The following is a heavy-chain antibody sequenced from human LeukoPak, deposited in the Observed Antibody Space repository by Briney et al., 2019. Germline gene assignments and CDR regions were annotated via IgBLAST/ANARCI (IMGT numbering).Heavy chain of an antibody. CDR3: AKVTYDSLDHYY. J-gene: IGHJ4*02. Sequence: GGSLRLSCAASGFTFSSYAMSWVRQAPGKGLEWVSAISGSGGSTYYADSVKGRFTISRDNSKNMLYLQMNSLRAEDTAVYYCAKVTYDSLDHYYWGQGTLVTVSS. V-gene: IGHV3-23*01. CDR1: GFTFSSYA. D-gene: IGHD3-16*01. CDR2: ISGSGGST.